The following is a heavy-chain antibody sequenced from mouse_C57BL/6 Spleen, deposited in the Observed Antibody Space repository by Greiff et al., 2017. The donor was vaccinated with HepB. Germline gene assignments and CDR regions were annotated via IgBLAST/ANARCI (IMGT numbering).Heavy chain of an antibody. Sequence: EVQLQQSGPELVKPGASVKISCKASGYTFTDYYMNWVKQSHGKSLEWIGDINPNNGGTSYNQKFKGKATLTVDKSSSTAYMELRSLTSEDSAVYYCARGGIRNYKNYFDYWGQGTTLTVSS. D-gene: IGHD2-1*01. CDR1: GYTFTDYY. V-gene: IGHV1-26*01. J-gene: IGHJ2*01. CDR3: ARGGIRNYKNYFDY. CDR2: INPNNGGT.